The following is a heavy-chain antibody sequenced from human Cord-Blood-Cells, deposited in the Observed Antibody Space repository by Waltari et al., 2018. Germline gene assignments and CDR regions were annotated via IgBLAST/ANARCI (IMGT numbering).Heavy chain of an antibody. V-gene: IGHV3-9*01. CDR1: GFTFDDYA. CDR3: AKELVATITTAIYYYGMDV. D-gene: IGHD5-12*01. J-gene: IGHJ6*02. CDR2: ISWNSGSI. Sequence: EVQLVESGGGLVQPGRSLSLSCAAFGFTFDDYAMHWVRQAPGKGLEWVSGISWNSGSIGYADSVKGRFTISRDNAKNSLYLQMNSLRAEDTALYYCAKELVATITTAIYYYGMDVWDQGP.